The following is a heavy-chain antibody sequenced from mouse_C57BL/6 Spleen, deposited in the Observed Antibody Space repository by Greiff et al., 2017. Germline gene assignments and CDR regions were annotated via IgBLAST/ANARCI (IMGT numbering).Heavy chain of an antibody. Sequence: EVQLVESGGGLVQPGGSLKLSCAASGFTFSDYYMYWVRQTPEKRLEWVAYISNGGGSTYYPDTVKGRFTISRDNAKNTLYLQMSRLKSEDTAMYYCARHDYDYDVNWYFDVWGTGTTVTVSS. V-gene: IGHV5-12*01. CDR2: ISNGGGST. J-gene: IGHJ1*03. CDR3: ARHDYDYDVNWYFDV. CDR1: GFTFSDYY. D-gene: IGHD2-4*01.